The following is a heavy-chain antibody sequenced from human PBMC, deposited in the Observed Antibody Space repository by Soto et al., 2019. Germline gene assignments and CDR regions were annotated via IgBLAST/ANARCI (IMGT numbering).Heavy chain of an antibody. V-gene: IGHV3-11*01. CDR1: GFTFSDYY. CDR2: ISSSGSTI. CDR3: ARDTAMVKDGMDV. J-gene: IGHJ6*02. D-gene: IGHD5-18*01. Sequence: PGGSLSLSYAASGFTFSDYYISWIRQAPGKGLEWVSYISSSGSTIYYADSVKGRFTISRDNAKNSLYLQMNSLRAEDTAVYYCARDTAMVKDGMDVWGQGTTVTVSS.